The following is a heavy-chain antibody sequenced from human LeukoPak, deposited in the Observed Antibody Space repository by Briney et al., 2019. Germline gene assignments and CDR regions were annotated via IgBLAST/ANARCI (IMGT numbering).Heavy chain of an antibody. V-gene: IGHV3-23*01. CDR1: GFTFSSYA. CDR2: ISGSGGST. D-gene: IGHD2-2*01. J-gene: IGHJ4*02. CDR3: AKGHPLSVVVPAAMIDY. Sequence: GGSLRLSCAASGFTFSSYAMSWARQAPGKGLEWVSAISGSGGSTYYADSVKGRFTISRDKSKNTLYLQMNSLRAEDTAVYYCAKGHPLSVVVPAAMIDYWGQGTLVTVSS.